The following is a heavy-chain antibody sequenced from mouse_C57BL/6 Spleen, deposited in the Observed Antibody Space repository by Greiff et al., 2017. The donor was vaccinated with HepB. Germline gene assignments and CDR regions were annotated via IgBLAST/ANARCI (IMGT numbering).Heavy chain of an antibody. V-gene: IGHV1-76*01. J-gene: IGHJ4*01. Sequence: VQLQQSGAELVRPGASVKLSCKASGYTFTDYYINWVKQRPGQGLEWIARIYPGSGNTYYNEKFKGKATLTAEKSSSTAYMQLSSLTSEDSAVYFCARRDYGRRAMDYWGQGTSVTVSS. CDR1: GYTFTDYY. CDR2: IYPGSGNT. D-gene: IGHD1-1*01. CDR3: ARRDYGRRAMDY.